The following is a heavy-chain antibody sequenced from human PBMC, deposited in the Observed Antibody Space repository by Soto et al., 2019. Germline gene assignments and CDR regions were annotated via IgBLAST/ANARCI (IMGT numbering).Heavy chain of an antibody. CDR3: ATYSSGGTGWVPVDY. D-gene: IGHD6-19*01. CDR1: GFTFSNYA. CDR2: ISYDGRTT. Sequence: QVQLVESGGGVVQPGRSLRLSCAASGFTFSNYAMHWVRQAPGKGPEWVALISYDGRTTFYADSVKGRFTISRDNSKNTLYMQMNSLRGEDTAVYYCATYSSGGTGWVPVDYWGQGTLVTVSS. J-gene: IGHJ4*02. V-gene: IGHV3-30*04.